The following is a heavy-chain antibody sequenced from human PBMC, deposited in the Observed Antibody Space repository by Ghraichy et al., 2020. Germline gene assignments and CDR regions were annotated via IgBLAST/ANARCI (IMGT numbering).Heavy chain of an antibody. CDR3: AKSMVQGARDIMQVQLDY. CDR1: GFTFSSYA. Sequence: GGSLRLSCAASGFTFSSYAMSWVRQAPGKGLEWVSAISGSGGSTYYADSVKGRFTISRDNSKNTLYLQMNSLRAEDTAVYYCAKSMVQGARDIMQVQLDYWGQGTLVTVSS. V-gene: IGHV3-23*01. CDR2: ISGSGGST. J-gene: IGHJ4*02. D-gene: IGHD3-10*01.